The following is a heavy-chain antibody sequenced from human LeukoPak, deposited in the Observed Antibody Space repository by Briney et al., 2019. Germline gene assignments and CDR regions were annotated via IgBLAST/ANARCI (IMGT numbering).Heavy chain of an antibody. CDR3: ARDRRLWLQSDY. CDR2: INPNSGGT. V-gene: IGHV1-2*06. J-gene: IGHJ4*02. D-gene: IGHD5-18*01. Sequence: ASVKVSCKASGYTFAGYYMHWVRQAPGQGLEWMGRINPNSGGTNYAQKFQGRVTMTRDTSISTAYMELSRLRSDDTAVYYCARDRRLWLQSDYWGQGTLVTVSS. CDR1: GYTFAGYY.